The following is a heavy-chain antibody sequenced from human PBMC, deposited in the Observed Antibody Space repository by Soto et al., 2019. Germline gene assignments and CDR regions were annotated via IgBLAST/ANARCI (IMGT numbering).Heavy chain of an antibody. CDR2: IIPIFGTA. CDR3: ARSARGPIVCDDFAY. CDR1: GSNFRSYA. J-gene: IGHJ4*02. V-gene: IGHV1-69*13. D-gene: IGHD2-15*01. Sequence: PVKFSGKASGSNFRSYAITYVQQAPGQGLEWMGGIIPIFGTANYAQKFQGRVTITADESTSTAYMELSSLRSEDTAVYYCARSARGPIVCDDFAYWGQGTLVHASS.